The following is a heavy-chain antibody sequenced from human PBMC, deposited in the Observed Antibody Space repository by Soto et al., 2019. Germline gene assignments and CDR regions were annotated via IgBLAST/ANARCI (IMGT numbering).Heavy chain of an antibody. V-gene: IGHV3-23*01. Sequence: EVQLSESGGGPVQPGGSLRLSCAASGVTFGNHAMSWVRQAPGRGLEWVSAISNSGGETYYADSVKGRFTISRDNSQNTLVLQMNSLRAEDTAVYYCAKGSAPNPPNLFDPWGQGTLVTVSS. CDR3: AKGSAPNPPNLFDP. CDR2: ISNSGGET. CDR1: GVTFGNHA. D-gene: IGHD2-8*01. J-gene: IGHJ5*02.